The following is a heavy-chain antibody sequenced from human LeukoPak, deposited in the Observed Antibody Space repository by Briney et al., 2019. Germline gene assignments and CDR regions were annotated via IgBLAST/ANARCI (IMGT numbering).Heavy chain of an antibody. J-gene: IGHJ4*02. CDR3: ARRQDGHDY. V-gene: IGHV4-61*02. CDR1: GVSIANTFYY. Sequence: PSQTLSLTCTVSGVSIANTFYYWNWLRQPAGKGLEWIGRIYTTGSTDYNPSLKSRVTISLDTARNQFSLKLGSVTAADTAVYYCARRQDGHDYWGQGTLVTVSS. CDR2: IYTTGST.